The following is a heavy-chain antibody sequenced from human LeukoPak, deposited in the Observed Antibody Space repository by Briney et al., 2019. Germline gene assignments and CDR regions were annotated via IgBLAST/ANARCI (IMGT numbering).Heavy chain of an antibody. Sequence: PGGSLRLSCAASGFTFSSYSMNWVRQAPGKGLEWVSSISSSSSYMYYADSVKGRFTISRDNAKNSLYLQMNSLRAEDTAVYYCARDPLEWELPGTFHIWGQGTMVTVSS. D-gene: IGHD1-26*01. V-gene: IGHV3-21*01. CDR3: ARDPLEWELPGTFHI. CDR1: GFTFSSYS. CDR2: ISSSSSYM. J-gene: IGHJ3*02.